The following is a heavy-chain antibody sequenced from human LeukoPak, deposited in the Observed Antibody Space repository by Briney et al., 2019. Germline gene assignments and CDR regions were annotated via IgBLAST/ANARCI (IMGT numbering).Heavy chain of an antibody. V-gene: IGHV3-7*01. J-gene: IGHJ4*02. Sequence: GGSLRLSCAASGFTFSSYWMSWVRQAPGKGLEWVANIKEDGSDENYVESMKGRYTISRDNAQNSLYLQMNRLGVEDTAVYYCARDAGYGYDRFDYWGQGTQVTVSS. CDR3: ARDAGYGYDRFDY. CDR1: GFTFSSYW. D-gene: IGHD5-18*01. CDR2: IKEDGSDE.